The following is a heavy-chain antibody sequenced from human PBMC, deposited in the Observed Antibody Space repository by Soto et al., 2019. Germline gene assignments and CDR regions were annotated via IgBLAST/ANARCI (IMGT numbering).Heavy chain of an antibody. CDR2: ISSSNRTI. CDR3: VRDLAADLDEGDPYHYSVLDV. J-gene: IGHJ6*02. D-gene: IGHD3-10*01. Sequence: PGGSLRLSCAASGFTFRSYSMNWVRQVPGKGLEWVSYISSSNRTINYADSVKGRFIISRDNAKNSLYLQMNSLRAEDTAVYYCVRDLAADLDEGDPYHYSVLDVWGQGTTVTVSS. CDR1: GFTFRSYS. V-gene: IGHV3-48*01.